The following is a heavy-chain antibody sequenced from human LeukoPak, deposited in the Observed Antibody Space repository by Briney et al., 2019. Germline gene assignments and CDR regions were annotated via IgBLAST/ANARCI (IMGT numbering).Heavy chain of an antibody. V-gene: IGHV3-30-3*01. CDR1: GFTFSSYA. J-gene: IGHJ4*02. CDR2: ISYDGSNK. Sequence: GGSLRLSCAASGFTFSSYAMHWVRQAPGKGLEWVAVISYDGSNKYYADSVKGRFTISRDNSKNTLYLQMNSLRAEDTAVYYCAREGIVVVPAAIGGRMFDYWGQGTLVTVSS. D-gene: IGHD2-2*01. CDR3: AREGIVVVPAAIGGRMFDY.